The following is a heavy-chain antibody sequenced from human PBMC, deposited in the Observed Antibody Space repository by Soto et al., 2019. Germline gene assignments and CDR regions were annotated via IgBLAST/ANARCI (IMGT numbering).Heavy chain of an antibody. CDR1: GGSISSSSYY. CDR2: IYYSGST. J-gene: IGHJ4*02. D-gene: IGHD3-22*01. CDR3: ARQGYYYDSSGYPFQGGY. V-gene: IGHV4-39*01. Sequence: SETLSLTCTVSGGSISSSSYYWGWIRQPPGKGLEWIGSIYYSGSTYYNPSLKSRVTISVDTSKNQFSLKLSSVTAADTAVYYCARQGYYYDSSGYPFQGGYWGQGTLVT.